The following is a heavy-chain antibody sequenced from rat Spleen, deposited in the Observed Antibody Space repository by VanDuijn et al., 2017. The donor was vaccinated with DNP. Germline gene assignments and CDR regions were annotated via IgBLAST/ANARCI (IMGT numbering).Heavy chain of an antibody. J-gene: IGHJ2*01. CDR2: LNTDGGNT. CDR3: ARGGRSYFDY. D-gene: IGHD1-11*01. Sequence: EVQLVETGGGLVQPGRSLKLSCVASGFTFSSSWMYWIRQAPGKGLEWVASLNTDGGNTYYRDSVKGRFSISRDNAKDTLYLQWDSLRSEDTATYYCARGGRSYFDYWGQGVMVTVSS. V-gene: IGHV5-58*01. CDR1: GFTFSSSW.